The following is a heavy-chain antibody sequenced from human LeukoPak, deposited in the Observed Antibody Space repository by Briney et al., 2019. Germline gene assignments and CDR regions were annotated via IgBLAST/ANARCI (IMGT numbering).Heavy chain of an antibody. V-gene: IGHV1-2*02. CDR2: INPNSGGT. CDR3: ARDVYGDYSSLGGY. J-gene: IGHJ4*02. CDR1: GYTFTGYN. D-gene: IGHD4-17*01. Sequence: ASVKVSCKASGYTFTGYNIHWVRQAPGQGLEWMGGINPNSGGTNYAQKFQGRVTMTRDTSISTAYMELRSLRSDDTAVYYCARDVYGDYSSLGGYWGQGTLVTVSS.